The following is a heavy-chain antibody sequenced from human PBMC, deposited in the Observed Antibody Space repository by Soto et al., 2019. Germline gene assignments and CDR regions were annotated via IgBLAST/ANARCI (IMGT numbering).Heavy chain of an antibody. CDR2: ISGSGGGT. V-gene: IGHV3-23*04. CDR1: KFTFSAYA. J-gene: IGHJ3*01. Sequence: EVQVVESGGGLVQPGGSLRLSCATSKFTFSAYAMTWVRQAPGEGLEWVSSISGSGGGTSYADSVKGRFSISRDNDKTTLYLRMNSLRVADTFVYSCTRDPTGDHIGAFDFWGQGIVVTVSS. CDR3: TRDPTGDHIGAFDF. D-gene: IGHD4-17*01.